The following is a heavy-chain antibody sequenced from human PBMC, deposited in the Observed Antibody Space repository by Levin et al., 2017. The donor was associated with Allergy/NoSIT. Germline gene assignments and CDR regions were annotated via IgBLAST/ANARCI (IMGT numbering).Heavy chain of an antibody. Sequence: PGESLKISCAASGFTFTSYWMHWVRQAPGKGLVWVSRINSGGSSTSYADSVMGRFTISRDNAKNTLYLQMNSLRVEDTAVYYCARAGASGRYGDFDYWGQGALVTVSS. CDR3: ARAGASGRYGDFDY. J-gene: IGHJ4*02. V-gene: IGHV3-74*01. CDR2: INSGGSST. CDR1: GFTFTSYW. D-gene: IGHD3-10*01.